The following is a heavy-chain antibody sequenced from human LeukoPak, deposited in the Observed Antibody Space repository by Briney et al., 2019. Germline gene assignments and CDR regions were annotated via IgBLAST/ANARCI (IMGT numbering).Heavy chain of an antibody. D-gene: IGHD6-13*01. CDR2: SSGSGSTT. CDR3: AKPLSAASGTDFDN. CDR1: GLTFSSYS. V-gene: IGHV3-23*01. Sequence: GGSLRLSCAASGLTFSSYSMIWVRQAPVKVLECVAGSSGSGSTTYYADSVKGRFTISRDNSKNTLHLQMNSLRAEDTAVYYCAKPLSAASGTDFDNWGQGTLVTVSS. J-gene: IGHJ4*02.